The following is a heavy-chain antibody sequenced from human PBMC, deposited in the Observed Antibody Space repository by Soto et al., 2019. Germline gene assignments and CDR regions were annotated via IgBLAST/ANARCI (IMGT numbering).Heavy chain of an antibody. V-gene: IGHV1-69*02. D-gene: IGHD5-12*01. CDR2: IIPILGIA. J-gene: IGHJ3*02. CDR1: GGTFSSYT. CDR3: ASNIVATIHGHAFDI. Sequence: SVKVSCKASGGTFSSYTISWVRQAPGQGLEWMGRIIPILGIANYAQKFQGRVTITADKSTSTAYMELSSLRSEDTAVYYCASNIVATIHGHAFDIWGQGTMVTVSS.